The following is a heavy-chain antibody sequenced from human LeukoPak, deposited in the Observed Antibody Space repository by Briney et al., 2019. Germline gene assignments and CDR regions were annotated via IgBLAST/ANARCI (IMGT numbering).Heavy chain of an antibody. V-gene: IGHV3-23*01. CDR3: AKDVGLWAVAGKGGFY. J-gene: IGHJ4*02. CDR2: IIGSGVTT. CDR1: GFTFSNYA. D-gene: IGHD6-13*01. Sequence: PGGSLGLSCAASGFTFSNYAMNWVRQAPGRGLEWVSTIIGSGVTTYYADSVKGRFTISRDNSKNTLFLQMSSLRAEDTAVYYCAKDVGLWAVAGKGGFYWGQGTQVTVSS.